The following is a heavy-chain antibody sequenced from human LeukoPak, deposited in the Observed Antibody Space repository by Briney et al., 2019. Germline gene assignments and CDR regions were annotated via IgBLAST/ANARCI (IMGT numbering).Heavy chain of an antibody. Sequence: GGSLRLSCAASGFTFSSYGMHWVRQAPGKGLEWVSSISSSSRYIYYADSVKGRFTISRDNAKNSLSLQMNSLRAEDTAVYYCARGRAYCGGDCYPHWFDPWGQGTLVTVSS. D-gene: IGHD2-21*02. CDR3: ARGRAYCGGDCYPHWFDP. V-gene: IGHV3-21*01. J-gene: IGHJ5*02. CDR1: GFTFSSYG. CDR2: ISSSSRYI.